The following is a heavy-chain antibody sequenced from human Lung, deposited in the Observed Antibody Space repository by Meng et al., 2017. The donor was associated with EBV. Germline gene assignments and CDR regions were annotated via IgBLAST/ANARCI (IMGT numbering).Heavy chain of an antibody. CDR2: IKRRIDEDGTR. Sequence: GHLVASGGALVEPGWSVTLSCAASDFTFTDAWMNWVRQAPGKGLEWVGRIKRRIDEDGTRDYAAPVKGRFIISRDDSKFMVYLQMNNLKVEDTAMYYCTTDEHGARFWGQGTLGTVSS. J-gene: IGHJ4*02. CDR3: TTDEHGARF. D-gene: IGHD1/OR15-1a*01. V-gene: IGHV3-15*02. CDR1: DFTFTDAW.